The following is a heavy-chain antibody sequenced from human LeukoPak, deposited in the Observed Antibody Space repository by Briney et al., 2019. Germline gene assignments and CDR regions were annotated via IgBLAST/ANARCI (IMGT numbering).Heavy chain of an antibody. V-gene: IGHV3-21*01. J-gene: IGHJ4*02. CDR3: ARDPTFYSSSWYDC. CDR1: GFTFSSYS. CDR2: ISSSSSYI. Sequence: GGSLRLSCAASGFTFSSYSMNWVRQAPGKGLEWVSSISSSSSYIYYADSVKGRFTISRDNAKNSLYLQMNSLRAEDTAVYYCARDPTFYSSSWYDCWGQGTLVTVSS. D-gene: IGHD6-13*01.